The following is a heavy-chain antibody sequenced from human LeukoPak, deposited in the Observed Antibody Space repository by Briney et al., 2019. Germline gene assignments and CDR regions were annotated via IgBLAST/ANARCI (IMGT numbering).Heavy chain of an antibody. CDR3: ARTDSSSWYGGNWFDP. CDR2: IIPIFGTA. CDR1: GYTFTSYG. Sequence: ASVKVSCKASGYTFTSYGISWVRQAPGQGLEWMGGIIPIFGTANYAQKFQGRVTITADESTSTAYMELSSLRSEDTAVYYCARTDSSSWYGGNWFDPWGQGTLVTVSS. D-gene: IGHD6-13*01. J-gene: IGHJ5*02. V-gene: IGHV1-69*13.